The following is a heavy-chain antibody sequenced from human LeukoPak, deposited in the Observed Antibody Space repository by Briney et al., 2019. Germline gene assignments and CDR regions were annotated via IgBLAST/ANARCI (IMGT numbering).Heavy chain of an antibody. J-gene: IGHJ4*02. D-gene: IGHD6-13*01. CDR1: GFTLNSYW. V-gene: IGHV3-74*01. Sequence: PGGSLRLSCAASGFTLNSYWMHWVRQAPGKGLVWVSRIKSDGITTTYADSVKGRFIISRDNAKNTLYLQMNSLRAEDTAVYYCARESYSSGWYGPDYGGQGTLVTVSS. CDR3: ARESYSSGWYGPDY. CDR2: IKSDGITT.